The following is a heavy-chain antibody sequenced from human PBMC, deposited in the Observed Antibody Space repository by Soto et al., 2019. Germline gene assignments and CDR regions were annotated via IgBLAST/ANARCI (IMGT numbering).Heavy chain of an antibody. CDR1: GGTFSTYA. CDR3: ASGIQLWLRRINTGYSG. D-gene: IGHD5-18*01. J-gene: IGHJ4*02. V-gene: IGHV1-69*12. CDR2: IIPMFGTA. Sequence: QVQLVQSGAEVKKPESSVKVSCKAPGGTFSTYAISWVRQAPGQGLEWMGGIIPMFGTANYAQRFQDRVTITADESTNTVYMELSSLRSEDTAVYFCASGIQLWLRRINTGYSGWGQGTLVTVYS.